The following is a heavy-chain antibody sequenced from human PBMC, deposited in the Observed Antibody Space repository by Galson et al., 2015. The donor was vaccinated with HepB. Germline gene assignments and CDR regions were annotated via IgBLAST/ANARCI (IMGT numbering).Heavy chain of an antibody. CDR1: GYSFTNYW. D-gene: IGHD6-13*01. V-gene: IGHV5-51*01. Sequence: QSGAEVKKPGESLKISCEASGYSFTNYWIGWVRQMPGKGLEWIGIIYPGDSDTRFSPSVRGRVTISADNSVSTAYLHWSSLKTSDTAMYYCARREAAAVSRFGPWGQGTLVTVSS. CDR3: ARREAAAVSRFGP. CDR2: IYPGDSDT. J-gene: IGHJ5*02.